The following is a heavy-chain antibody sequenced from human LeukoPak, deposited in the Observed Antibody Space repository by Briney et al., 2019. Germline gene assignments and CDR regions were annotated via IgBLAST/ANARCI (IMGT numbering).Heavy chain of an antibody. J-gene: IGHJ4*02. CDR3: ARDEAAGLGSFDY. CDR2: IYYSGST. V-gene: IGHV4-30-4*08. Sequence: PSETLSLTCTVSGGSISSGDYYWSWIRQPPGKGLEWIGYIYYSGSTYYNPSLKSRVTISVDTSKNQSSLKLSSVTAADTAVYYCARDEAAGLGSFDYWGQGTLVTVSS. CDR1: GGSISSGDYY. D-gene: IGHD6-13*01.